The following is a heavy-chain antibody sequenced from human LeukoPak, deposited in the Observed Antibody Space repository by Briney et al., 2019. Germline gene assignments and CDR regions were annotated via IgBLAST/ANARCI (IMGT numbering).Heavy chain of an antibody. D-gene: IGHD6-19*01. V-gene: IGHV3-7*01. CDR2: IKQDGSEK. Sequence: PGGSLRLSCAASGFTFSSYWMSWVRQAPGKGLEWVANIKQDGSEKSYVASVKGRFAISRDNAKNSLYLQMNSLRAEDTAVYYCARVRRDSSGRGKGLVDYWGQGTLVTVSS. J-gene: IGHJ4*02. CDR3: ARVRRDSSGRGKGLVDY. CDR1: GFTFSSYW.